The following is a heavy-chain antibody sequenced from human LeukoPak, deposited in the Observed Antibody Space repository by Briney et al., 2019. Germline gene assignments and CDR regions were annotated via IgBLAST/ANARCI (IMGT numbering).Heavy chain of an antibody. J-gene: IGHJ6*03. V-gene: IGHV4-4*07. CDR3: ARDLDIVVVPAGLTTDYYYYYMDV. Sequence: SETLSLTCTVSGGSISSYYWSWIRQPAGKGLEWIGRIYTSGSTNYNPSLKSRVTMSVDTSKNQFSLKLSSVTAADTAVYYCARDLDIVVVPAGLTTDYYYYYMDVWGKGTTVTVSS. D-gene: IGHD2-2*01. CDR2: IYTSGST. CDR1: GGSISSYY.